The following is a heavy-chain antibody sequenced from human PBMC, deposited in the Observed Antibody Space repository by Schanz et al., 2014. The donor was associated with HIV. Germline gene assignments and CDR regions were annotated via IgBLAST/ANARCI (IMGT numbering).Heavy chain of an antibody. J-gene: IGHJ5*02. CDR2: IMPILGTA. Sequence: QVQLVQSGAEVKKPGASVKVSCKASGYTLNGYYMHWVRQAPGQGLEWMGGIMPILGTANYAQKLQGRVTITADESTSTAYMELSSLTSDDTAVYFCAGSSEYSSGWYVLWGQGTLVTVSS. CDR1: GYTLNGYY. D-gene: IGHD3-22*01. V-gene: IGHV1-69*01. CDR3: AGSSEYSSGWYVL.